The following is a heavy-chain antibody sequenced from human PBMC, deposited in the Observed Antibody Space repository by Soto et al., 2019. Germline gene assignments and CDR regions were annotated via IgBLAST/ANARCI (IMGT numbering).Heavy chain of an antibody. CDR2: INPNSGGT. CDR1: GYTFTGYY. J-gene: IGHJ3*02. Sequence: ASVKVSCKASGYTFTGYYMHWVRRAPGQGLEWMGWINPNSGGTNYAQKFQGRVTMTRGTSISTAYMELSRLRSDDTAVYYCARDRNYYGSGSYPDAFDIWGQGTMVTVSS. CDR3: ARDRNYYGSGSYPDAFDI. D-gene: IGHD3-10*01. V-gene: IGHV1-2*02.